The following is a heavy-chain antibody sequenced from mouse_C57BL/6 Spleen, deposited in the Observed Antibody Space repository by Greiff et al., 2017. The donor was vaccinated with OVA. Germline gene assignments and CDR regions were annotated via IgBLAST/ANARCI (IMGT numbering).Heavy chain of an antibody. CDR3: AGITTEYYYDD. CDR2: INPSTGGT. CDR1: GYSFTGYY. J-gene: IGHJ2*01. D-gene: IGHD1-1*01. V-gene: IGHV1-42*01. Sequence: VQLQQSGPELVKPGASVKISCKASGYSFTGYYMNWVKQSPEKSLEWIGEINPSTGGTTYNQKFKAKATLTVDKSSSTAYMQLKSLTSEDSAVEYCAGITTEYYYDDWGQGTTLTVAS.